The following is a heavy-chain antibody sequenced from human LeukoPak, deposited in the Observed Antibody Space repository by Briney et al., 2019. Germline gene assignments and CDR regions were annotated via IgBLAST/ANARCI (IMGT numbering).Heavy chain of an antibody. CDR1: GYSISSGYY. V-gene: IGHV4-38-2*01. D-gene: IGHD3-16*02. Sequence: SETLSLTCAVSGYSISSGYYWGWIRQPPGKGLEWIGGIYHSGSTYYNPSLKSRVTISVDTSKNQFSLKLSSVTAADTAVYYCARRMVNYVWGSYRYDAFDIWGQGAMVTVSS. J-gene: IGHJ3*02. CDR2: IYHSGST. CDR3: ARRMVNYVWGSYRYDAFDI.